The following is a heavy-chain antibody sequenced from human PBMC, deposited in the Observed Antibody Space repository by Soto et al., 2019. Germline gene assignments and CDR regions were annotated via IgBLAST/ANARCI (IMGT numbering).Heavy chain of an antibody. D-gene: IGHD5-18*01. Sequence: SETLSLTCTVSGGSISSYYWSWIRQPPGKGLEWIGYTYYIGSTNYNPSLKSRVTISVDTSKNQFSLKLSSVTAADTAVYYCARTLYSYGPRFDYWGQGTLVTVSS. CDR2: TYYIGST. V-gene: IGHV4-59*01. J-gene: IGHJ4*02. CDR3: ARTLYSYGPRFDY. CDR1: GGSISSYY.